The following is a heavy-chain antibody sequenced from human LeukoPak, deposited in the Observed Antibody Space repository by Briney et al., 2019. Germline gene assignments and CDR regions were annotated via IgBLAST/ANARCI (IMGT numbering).Heavy chain of an antibody. CDR1: GFTFSTYW. CDR2: INGDGGSR. J-gene: IGHJ4*02. D-gene: IGHD6-13*01. Sequence: GGSLRLSCAASGFTFSTYWMHWVRQAPGKGLVWVSRINGDGGSRNYADSVKGRFTISRDNAQNTLYLQMSSLRVEDTAVYYCASASSHRTAAGGDYWGQGTLVTVST. V-gene: IGHV3-74*01. CDR3: ASASSHRTAAGGDY.